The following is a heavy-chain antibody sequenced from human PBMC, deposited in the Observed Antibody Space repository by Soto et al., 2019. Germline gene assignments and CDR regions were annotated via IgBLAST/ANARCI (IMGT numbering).Heavy chain of an antibody. CDR2: ISGSGGST. CDR3: AKESVLERWRQGWYDY. CDR1: GFTFSSYA. D-gene: IGHD1-1*01. Sequence: EVQLLESGGGLVQPGGSLRLSCAASGFTFSSYAMSWVRQAPGKGLEWVSAISGSGGSTYYADSVKGRFTISRDNSKNTLYLQMNSLRAEDTAVYYCAKESVLERWRQGWYDYWGQGTLVTVSS. V-gene: IGHV3-23*01. J-gene: IGHJ4*02.